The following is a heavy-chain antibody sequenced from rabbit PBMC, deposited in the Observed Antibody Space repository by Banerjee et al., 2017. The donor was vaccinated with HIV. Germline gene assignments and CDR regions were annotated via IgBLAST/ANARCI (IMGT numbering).Heavy chain of an antibody. Sequence: QEQLEESGGDLVKPEGSLTLTCKASGFDLSSYYYMCWVRQAPGKGPEWIACIYAGLVPNAYYATWAKGRFTISKTSSTTVTLQMTSLTAADTATYFCARGHSYDDYGDYGYQVDYFNLWGQGTLVTVS. CDR2: IYAGLVPNA. D-gene: IGHD2-1*01. CDR3: ARGHSYDDYGDYGYQVDYFNL. CDR1: GFDLSSYYY. V-gene: IGHV1S45*01. J-gene: IGHJ4*01.